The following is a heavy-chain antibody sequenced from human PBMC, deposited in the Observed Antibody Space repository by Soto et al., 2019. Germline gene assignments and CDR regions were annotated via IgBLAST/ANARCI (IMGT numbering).Heavy chain of an antibody. Sequence: SETLSLTCAVYGGSFSGYYWSWIRQPPGKGLEWIGEINHSGSTNYNPSLKSRVTISVDTSKNQFSLKLSSVTAADTAVYYCARGYRPGPAASKDYYMDVWGKGTTVTVSS. D-gene: IGHD2-2*01. CDR2: INHSGST. CDR3: ARGYRPGPAASKDYYMDV. V-gene: IGHV4-34*01. CDR1: GGSFSGYY. J-gene: IGHJ6*03.